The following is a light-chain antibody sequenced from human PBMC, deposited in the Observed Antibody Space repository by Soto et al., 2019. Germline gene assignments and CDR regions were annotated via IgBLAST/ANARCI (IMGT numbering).Light chain of an antibody. Sequence: EIVMAQSPATLSVSPGERATLSCRASQSVSRNLAWYQQKRGQAPRLLIYGASTRATGIPARFSGSGSGTESTLTISSLQSEDFAVYYCQHYNNWPPWTFGQGTKVEIK. V-gene: IGKV3-15*01. J-gene: IGKJ1*01. CDR3: QHYNNWPPWT. CDR1: QSVSRN. CDR2: GAS.